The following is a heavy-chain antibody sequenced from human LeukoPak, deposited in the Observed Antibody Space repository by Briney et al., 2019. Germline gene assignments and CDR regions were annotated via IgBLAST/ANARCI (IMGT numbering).Heavy chain of an antibody. CDR3: AKRGNTVTTNWFDP. Sequence: GGSLRLSCAASGXTFSSYGMHWVRQAPGKGLEWVAVISYDGSNKYYADSVKGRFTISRDNSKNTLYLQLNSLRAEDTAVYYCAKRGNTVTTNWFDPWGQGTLVTVSS. J-gene: IGHJ5*02. CDR2: ISYDGSNK. D-gene: IGHD4-11*01. CDR1: GXTFSSYG. V-gene: IGHV3-30*18.